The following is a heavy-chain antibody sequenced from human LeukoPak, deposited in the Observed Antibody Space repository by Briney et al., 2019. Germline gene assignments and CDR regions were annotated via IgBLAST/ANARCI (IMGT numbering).Heavy chain of an antibody. D-gene: IGHD3-3*01. CDR1: GYTFTSYA. Sequence: SVKVSCKASGYTFTSYAMNWVRQAPGQGLEWMGGIIPIFGTANYAQKFQGRVTITTDESTSTAYMELSSLRSEDTAVYYCARRSGLDDFWSGPYYYMDVWGKGTTVTVSS. V-gene: IGHV1-69*05. J-gene: IGHJ6*03. CDR2: IIPIFGTA. CDR3: ARRSGLDDFWSGPYYYMDV.